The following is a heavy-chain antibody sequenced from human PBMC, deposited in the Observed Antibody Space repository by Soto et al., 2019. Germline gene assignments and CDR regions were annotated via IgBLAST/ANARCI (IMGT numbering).Heavy chain of an antibody. Sequence: GGSLRLSCAASGFTFSSYAMHWVRQAPGKGLEWVAVISYDGSNKYYADSVKGRFTISRDNSKNTLYLQMNSLRAEDTAVYYCASPYYDSSGYYFDYWGQGTLVTVSS. V-gene: IGHV3-30-3*01. CDR1: GFTFSSYA. D-gene: IGHD3-22*01. CDR3: ASPYYDSSGYYFDY. CDR2: ISYDGSNK. J-gene: IGHJ4*02.